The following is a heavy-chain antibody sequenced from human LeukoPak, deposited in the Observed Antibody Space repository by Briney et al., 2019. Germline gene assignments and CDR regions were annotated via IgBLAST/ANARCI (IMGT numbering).Heavy chain of an antibody. J-gene: IGHJ1*01. V-gene: IGHV4-59*08. Sequence: SETLSLTCTVSGGSISSYYWSWIRQPPGKGLEWIGYIYYSGSTNYNPSLKSRVTISVDTSKNQFSLKLSSVTAADTAVYYCARLPRYGSGSYFHFQHWGQGTLVTVSS. CDR2: IYYSGST. D-gene: IGHD3-10*01. CDR3: ARLPRYGSGSYFHFQH. CDR1: GGSISSYY.